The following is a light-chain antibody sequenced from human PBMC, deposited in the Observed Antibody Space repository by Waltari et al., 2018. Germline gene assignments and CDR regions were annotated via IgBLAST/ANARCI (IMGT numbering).Light chain of an antibody. CDR2: EVT. V-gene: IGLV2-23*02. J-gene: IGLJ1*01. Sequence: QSGLAQPASASGSPGQSITITCTGTSSDVGNYNLVSWYQQRPCKAPRLLSYEVTKRAPGTSDRFSASTAGNTASLSTSGLQAQEDEADYYCCSYVGLGTYVFGTGTKVTV. CDR1: SSDVGNYNL. CDR3: CSYVGLGTYV.